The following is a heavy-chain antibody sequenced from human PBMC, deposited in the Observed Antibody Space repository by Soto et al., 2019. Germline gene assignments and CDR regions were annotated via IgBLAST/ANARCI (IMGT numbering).Heavy chain of an antibody. CDR3: ARQRGVATIWWARASDY. J-gene: IGHJ4*02. CDR2: IYYSGST. CDR1: GGSISSSSYY. Sequence: SETLSLTCTVSGGSISSSSYYWGWIRQPPGKGLEWIGRIYYSGSTYYNPSLKSRVTISVDTSKNQFSLKLSSVTAADTAVYYCARQRGVATIWWARASDYWGQGTLVTVSS. V-gene: IGHV4-39*01. D-gene: IGHD5-12*01.